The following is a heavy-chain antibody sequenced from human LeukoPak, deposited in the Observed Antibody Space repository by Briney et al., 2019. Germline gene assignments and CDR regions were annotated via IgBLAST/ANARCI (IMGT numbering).Heavy chain of an antibody. CDR2: ISHSGSS. CDR1: GGPFRGFF. Sequence: SETLSLTCAVYGGPFRGFFWSWIRQAPGKGLEWIGEISHSGSSNYNPSLKSRITISVDTSKNQFSLKLSSVTAADTAVYYCARGGGYSSGSYYYYMDVWGKGTTVTVSS. CDR3: ARGGGYSSGSYYYYMDV. D-gene: IGHD6-19*01. J-gene: IGHJ6*03. V-gene: IGHV4-34*01.